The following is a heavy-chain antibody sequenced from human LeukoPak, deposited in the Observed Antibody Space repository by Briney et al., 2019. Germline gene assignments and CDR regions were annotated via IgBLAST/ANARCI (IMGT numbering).Heavy chain of an antibody. J-gene: IGHJ4*02. CDR1: GYTFSGYY. Sequence: GASVKVSCKASGYTFSGYYMHWVRQAPGQGLEWMGWINPNTGGTSYAQKFQGRVTMTRDTSISTTYMELSRLRSDDTAVYYCASQPYYFDSSGYYDYWGQGTLVTVPS. D-gene: IGHD3-22*01. CDR3: ASQPYYFDSSGYYDY. V-gene: IGHV1-2*02. CDR2: INPNTGGT.